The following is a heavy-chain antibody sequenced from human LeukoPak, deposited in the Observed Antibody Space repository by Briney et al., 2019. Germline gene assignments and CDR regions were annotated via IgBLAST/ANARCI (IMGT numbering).Heavy chain of an antibody. D-gene: IGHD2-2*02. CDR3: AGAADTRPSIYFDH. J-gene: IGHJ4*02. CDR1: GGSISSSSYY. Sequence: PSETLSLTCTVSGGSISSSSYYWGWIRQPPGKGLEWIGSIYYSGSTYYNPSLKSRVTISVDTSKNQFSLNLFSVTAADTAVYYCAGAADTRPSIYFDHWGQGTLVTVSS. V-gene: IGHV4-39*07. CDR2: IYYSGST.